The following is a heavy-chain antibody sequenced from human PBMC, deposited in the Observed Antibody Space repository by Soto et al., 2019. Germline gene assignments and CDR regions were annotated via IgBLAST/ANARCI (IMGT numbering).Heavy chain of an antibody. J-gene: IGHJ6*03. CDR3: ARIRGNSTPRYYYYYMAV. CDR1: GFSLSTSGMC. Sequence: SGPTLVNPTQTLTLTCTFSGFSLSTSGMCVSWIRQPPGKALEWLARIDWDDDRYYSTSLKTRLTISKDTSKNQVVLTMTNMEPVDTAPYYFARIRGNSTPRYYYYYMAVGAKGTTVPAP. CDR2: IDWDDDR. V-gene: IGHV2-70*11. D-gene: IGHD1-7*01.